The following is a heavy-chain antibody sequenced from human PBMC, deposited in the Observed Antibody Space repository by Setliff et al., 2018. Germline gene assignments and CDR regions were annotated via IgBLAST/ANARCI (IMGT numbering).Heavy chain of an antibody. J-gene: IGHJ4*02. D-gene: IGHD7-27*01. CDR1: GGTFSSYA. CDR3: ARVSPRARKLTGDLDY. CDR2: IIPIFGTA. V-gene: IGHV1-69*05. Sequence: GASVKVSCKASGGTFSSYAISWVRQAPGQGLEWMGGIIPIFGTANYAQKFQGRVTITTDESTSTAYMELSSLRSEDTAVYYCARVSPRARKLTGDLDYWGQGTLVTVSS.